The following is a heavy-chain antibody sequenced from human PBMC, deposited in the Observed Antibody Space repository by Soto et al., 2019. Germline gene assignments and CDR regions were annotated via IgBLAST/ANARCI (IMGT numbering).Heavy chain of an antibody. CDR1: GYTFTSYA. D-gene: IGHD5-12*01. CDR3: ARDLEWLHNYFDY. Sequence: ASVKVSCKASGYTFTSYAMHWVRQAPGQRLEWMGWINAGNGNTKYSQKFQGRVTITRDTSASTAYMELSSLRSEDTAVYYCARDLEWLHNYFDYWGQGTLVTVSS. V-gene: IGHV1-3*01. J-gene: IGHJ4*02. CDR2: INAGNGNT.